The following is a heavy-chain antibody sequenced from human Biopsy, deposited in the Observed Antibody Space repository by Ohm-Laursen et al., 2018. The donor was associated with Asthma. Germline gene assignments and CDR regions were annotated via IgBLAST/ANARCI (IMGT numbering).Heavy chain of an antibody. V-gene: IGHV3-30*03. D-gene: IGHD3-22*01. CDR1: GFVFSQCG. J-gene: IGHJ3*01. Sequence: SLRLSCTASGFVFSQCGMHWVRQGPGKGLEWVALVSSDGHNKYYEDSVKGRFTISRDNSRNRLYLQINRLTIEESAVYFCARQSGQDYGDSSGFDFWGQGTKVAVSS. CDR3: ARQSGQDYGDSSGFDF. CDR2: VSSDGHNK.